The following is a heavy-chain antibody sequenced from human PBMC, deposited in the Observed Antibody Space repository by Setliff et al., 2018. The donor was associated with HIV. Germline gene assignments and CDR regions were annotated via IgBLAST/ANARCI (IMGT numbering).Heavy chain of an antibody. CDR1: GGSISTYY. Sequence: NPSETLSLTCNVSGGSISTYYWSWIRQPPGKGLEWLGYVSYSGSTNFNPSLESRLAMSVDMSKNHFSLKLRSVTAADTAVYYCARHGHFYDSSSSDAFDIWGHGTRGTVS. CDR2: VSYSGST. J-gene: IGHJ3*02. D-gene: IGHD3-22*01. CDR3: ARHGHFYDSSSSDAFDI. V-gene: IGHV4-59*08.